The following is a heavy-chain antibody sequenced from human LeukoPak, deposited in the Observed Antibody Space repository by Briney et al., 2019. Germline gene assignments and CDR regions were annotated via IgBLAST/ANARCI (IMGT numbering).Heavy chain of an antibody. J-gene: IGHJ5*02. CDR1: GFTFSSYA. Sequence: PGGSLRLSCAASGFTFSSYAMHWVRQAPGKGLEWVAVISYDGSNKYYADSVKGRFTISRDNSKNTLYLQMNSLRAEDTAVYYCAKVRYCSGGSCHLGTNWFDPWGQGTLVTVSS. V-gene: IGHV3-30-3*01. D-gene: IGHD2-15*01. CDR3: AKVRYCSGGSCHLGTNWFDP. CDR2: ISYDGSNK.